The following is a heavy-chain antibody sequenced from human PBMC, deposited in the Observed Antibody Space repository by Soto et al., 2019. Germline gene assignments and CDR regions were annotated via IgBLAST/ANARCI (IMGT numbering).Heavy chain of an antibody. J-gene: IGHJ6*03. CDR2: MNPNSGNT. Sequence: GASVKVSCKASGYTFTSYDINWVRQATGQGLEWMGWMNPNSGNTGYAQKFQGRVTMTRNTSISTAYMELSSLRSEDTAVYYCARSLRDCSGGSCYSVQYYYYMDVWGKGTTVTVSS. CDR1: GYTFTSYD. D-gene: IGHD2-15*01. CDR3: ARSLRDCSGGSCYSVQYYYYMDV. V-gene: IGHV1-8*01.